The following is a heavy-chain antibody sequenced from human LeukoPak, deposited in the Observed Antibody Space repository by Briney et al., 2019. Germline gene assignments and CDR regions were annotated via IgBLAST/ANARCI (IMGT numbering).Heavy chain of an antibody. D-gene: IGHD2-2*01. J-gene: IGHJ3*02. V-gene: IGHV4-39*01. CDR3: ARGCSSTSCHGAFDI. Sequence: SETLSLTCSVSGDSISSETYFWGWIRQPPGNGLEWIGSIYYSGSTYFNPSFKSRVTISVDTSKNQFSLKLNSVTAADTAVYYCARGCSSTSCHGAFDIWGQGTMVTVSS. CDR1: GDSISSETYF. CDR2: IYYSGST.